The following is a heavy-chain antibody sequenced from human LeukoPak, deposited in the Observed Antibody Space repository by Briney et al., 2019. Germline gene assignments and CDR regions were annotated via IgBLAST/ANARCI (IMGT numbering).Heavy chain of an antibody. CDR1: GFTSSSYA. V-gene: IGHV3-23*01. Sequence: PGGSLRLSCAASGFTSSSYAMSLVRQAPGKGLEWVSASSGSGGSTYYADSVKGRFTISRDNSKNTLYLQMNSLRAEDTAVYYCAKAYDRYYYDSSGYPRPVDYWGQGTLVTVSS. CDR2: SSGSGGST. D-gene: IGHD3-22*01. CDR3: AKAYDRYYYDSSGYPRPVDY. J-gene: IGHJ4*02.